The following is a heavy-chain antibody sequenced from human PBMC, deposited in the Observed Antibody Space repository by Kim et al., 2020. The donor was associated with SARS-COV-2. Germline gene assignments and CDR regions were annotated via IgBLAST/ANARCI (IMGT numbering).Heavy chain of an antibody. V-gene: IGHV4-34*01. D-gene: IGHD5-12*01. J-gene: IGHJ4*02. CDR1: GGSFSGYY. CDR2: INHSGST. CDR3: ARNRAGGPKNWLPKKYYFDY. Sequence: SETLSLTCAVYGGSFSGYYWSWIRQPPGNGLEWIGEINHSGSTNYNPSLKSRVTISVDTSKNQFSLKLSSVTAADTAVYYCARNRAGGPKNWLPKKYYFDYWGQGTLVTVSS.